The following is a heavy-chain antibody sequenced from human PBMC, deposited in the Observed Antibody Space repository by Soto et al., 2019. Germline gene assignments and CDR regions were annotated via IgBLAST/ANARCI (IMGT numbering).Heavy chain of an antibody. Sequence: GGSLRLSCAASGFTFSSYAMSWVRQAPGKGLEWVSAISGSGGSTYYADSVKGRFPISRDNSKNTLYLQMNSLRAEDTAVYYCAKVGEWENPYYYYYGMDVWGQGTTVTVSS. V-gene: IGHV3-23*01. CDR2: ISGSGGST. CDR3: AKVGEWENPYYYYYGMDV. CDR1: GFTFSSYA. J-gene: IGHJ6*02. D-gene: IGHD1-26*01.